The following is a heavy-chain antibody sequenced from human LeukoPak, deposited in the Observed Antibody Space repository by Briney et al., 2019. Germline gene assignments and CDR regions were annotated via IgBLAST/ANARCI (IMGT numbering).Heavy chain of an antibody. CDR3: ARGRNGYYYDSSGYYYYY. J-gene: IGHJ4*02. V-gene: IGHV4-34*01. CDR1: GGSFSGYY. CDR2: INHSGST. Sequence: SETLSLTCAVYGGSFSGYYWSLIRQPPGKGLEWIGEINHSGSTNYNPSLKSRVTISVDTSKNQFSLKLSSVTAADTAVYYCARGRNGYYYDSSGYYYYYWGQGTLVTVSS. D-gene: IGHD3-22*01.